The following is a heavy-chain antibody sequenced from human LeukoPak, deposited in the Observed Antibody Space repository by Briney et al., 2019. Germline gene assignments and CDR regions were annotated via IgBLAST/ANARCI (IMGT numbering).Heavy chain of an antibody. V-gene: IGHV3-53*05. CDR1: GFTVSDNY. CDR2: IYSGGPT. D-gene: IGHD5-12*01. Sequence: GGSLILSCAASGFTVSDNYMSWVRQAPGKALEWVSLIYSGGPTYYPDSVKGRFTISRDHSKNTVYLQMSSLRAEDTAVYYCVKDKSSASARGYFDPWGQGTLVTVSS. CDR3: VKDKSSASARGYFDP. J-gene: IGHJ5*02.